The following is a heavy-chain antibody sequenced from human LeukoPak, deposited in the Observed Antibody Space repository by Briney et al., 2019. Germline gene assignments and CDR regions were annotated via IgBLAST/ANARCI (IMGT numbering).Heavy chain of an antibody. V-gene: IGHV3-30*18. CDR1: GFSFISYG. Sequence: GGSLRLSCAASGFSFISYGMHWVRQAPGKGLEWVGVISDDGRRKDYADSVRGRFTISRDNSKDTLYLQMNSLRAEDTAVYYCAKRPSDYGDYVTYFDYWGQGTLVTVSS. CDR3: AKRPSDYGDYVTYFDY. CDR2: ISDDGRRK. D-gene: IGHD4-17*01. J-gene: IGHJ4*02.